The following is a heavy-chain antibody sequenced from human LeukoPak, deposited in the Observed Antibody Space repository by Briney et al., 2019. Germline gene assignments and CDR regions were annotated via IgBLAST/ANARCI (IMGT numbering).Heavy chain of an antibody. J-gene: IGHJ5*02. CDR1: GFTFSSYA. CDR2: ISYDGSNK. CDR3: ARDAMVRGVTNWFDP. Sequence: GGSLRLSCAASGFTFSSYAIHWVRQAPGKGLEWVAVISYDGSNKYYADSVKGRFTISRDNSKNTLYLQRNSLRAEDTAVYYCARDAMVRGVTNWFDPWGQGTLVTVSS. V-gene: IGHV3-30*04. D-gene: IGHD3-10*01.